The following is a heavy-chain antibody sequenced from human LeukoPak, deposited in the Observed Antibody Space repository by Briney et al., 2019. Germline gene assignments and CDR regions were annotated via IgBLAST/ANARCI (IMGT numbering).Heavy chain of an antibody. V-gene: IGHV4-34*01. CDR2: INHSGST. CDR3: ARDQYSSSSQNFDY. Sequence: SETLSLICAVYGGSFSGYYWSWIRQPPGKGLGWIGEINHSGSTNYIPSLKSRVTISADTSKNQFSLKLSSVTAADTAVYYCARDQYSSSSQNFDYWGQGTLVTVSS. J-gene: IGHJ4*02. D-gene: IGHD6-6*01. CDR1: GGSFSGYY.